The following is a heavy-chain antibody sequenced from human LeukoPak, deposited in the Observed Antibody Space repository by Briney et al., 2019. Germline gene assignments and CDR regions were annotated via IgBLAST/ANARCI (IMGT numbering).Heavy chain of an antibody. J-gene: IGHJ4*02. D-gene: IGHD3-3*01. CDR2: IYTSGST. CDR3: ARDQRRITIFGVAPV. CDR1: GASISSGSYY. V-gene: IGHV4-61*02. Sequence: PSETLSLACTVSGASISSGSYYWSWIRQPAGKGLEWIGRIYTSGSTNYNPSRKSRVTISVDTSKNQFSLKLSSVTAADTAVYYCARDQRRITIFGVAPVWGQGTLVTVSS.